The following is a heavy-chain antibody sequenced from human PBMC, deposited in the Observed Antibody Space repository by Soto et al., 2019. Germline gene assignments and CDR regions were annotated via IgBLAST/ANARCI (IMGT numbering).Heavy chain of an antibody. CDR3: ARVSPHIVVVPACGGDCYSNWFDP. CDR1: GYTFTSYG. J-gene: IGHJ5*02. CDR2: ISAYNGNT. V-gene: IGHV1-18*04. D-gene: IGHD2-21*02. Sequence: ASVKVSCKASGYTFTSYGISWVRQAPGQGLERMGWISAYNGNTNYAQKLQGRVTMTTDTSTSTAYMELRSLRSDDTAVHYCARVSPHIVVVPACGGDCYSNWFDPWGQGTLVTVSS.